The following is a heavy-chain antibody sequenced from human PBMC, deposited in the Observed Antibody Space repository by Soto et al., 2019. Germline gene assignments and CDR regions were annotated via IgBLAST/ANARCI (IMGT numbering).Heavy chain of an antibody. Sequence: SETLSLTCTVSGGSISSYYWSWIRQPPGKGLEWIGYIYYSGSTNYNPSLKSRVTISVDTSKNQFSLKLSSVTAADTAVYYCARGPDYDYIWGSYLPFDPWGQGTLVTVSS. V-gene: IGHV4-59*01. CDR1: GGSISSYY. J-gene: IGHJ5*02. CDR2: IYYSGST. D-gene: IGHD3-16*02. CDR3: ARGPDYDYIWGSYLPFDP.